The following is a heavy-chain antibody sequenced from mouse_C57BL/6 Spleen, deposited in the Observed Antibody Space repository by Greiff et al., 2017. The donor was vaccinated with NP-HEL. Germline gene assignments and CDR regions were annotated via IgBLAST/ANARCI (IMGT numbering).Heavy chain of an antibody. Sequence: VQLQQSGPELVKPGASVKISCKASGYAFSSSWMNWVKQRPGKGLEWIGRIYPGDGDTNYNGKFKGKATLTADKSSSTAYMPLSSLTSVDSAVYYCARDYYGSSLFDYWGQGTTLTVSS. CDR2: IYPGDGDT. J-gene: IGHJ2*01. CDR1: GYAFSSSW. V-gene: IGHV1-82*01. CDR3: ARDYYGSSLFDY. D-gene: IGHD1-1*01.